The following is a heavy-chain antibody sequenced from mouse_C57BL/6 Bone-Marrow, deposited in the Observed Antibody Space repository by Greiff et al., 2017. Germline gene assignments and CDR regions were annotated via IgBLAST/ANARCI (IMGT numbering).Heavy chain of an antibody. CDR1: GYTFTSYW. CDR2: ITPSSGYT. D-gene: IGHD1-1*01. V-gene: IGHV1-7*01. Sequence: QVQLQQSGAELAKPGASVKLSCKASGYTFTSYWMPWVKQRPGQGLEWIGYITPSSGYTKYNQKFKDKATLTADKYSSTAYMQRSSLTYDDSAVYYCARRSSDGYFDVGGTGTTGTVSS. CDR3: ARRSSDGYFDV. J-gene: IGHJ1*03.